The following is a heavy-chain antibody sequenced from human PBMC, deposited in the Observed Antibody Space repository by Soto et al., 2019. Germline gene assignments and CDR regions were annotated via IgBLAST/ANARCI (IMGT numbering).Heavy chain of an antibody. J-gene: IGHJ3*02. V-gene: IGHV3-72*01. D-gene: IGHD6-6*01. CDR1: GFTFSDHY. Sequence: PGGSLRLSCAASGFTFSDHYMDWVRQAPGKGLEWVGRTRNKANSYTTEYAASVKGRFTISRDDSKSSLYLQMNSLKTEDTAVYYCAYRSSIAARVRNASDIWGQGTMVTVSS. CDR3: AYRSSIAARVRNASDI. CDR2: TRNKANSYTT.